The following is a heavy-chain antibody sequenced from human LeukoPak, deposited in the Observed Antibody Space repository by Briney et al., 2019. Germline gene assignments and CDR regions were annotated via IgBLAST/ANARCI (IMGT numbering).Heavy chain of an antibody. CDR3: ARRSHCSSTSCPRGHYYYYYMDV. CDR2: IYYSGST. Sequence: PSETLSLTCTVSGGSISSSSYYWGWIRQPPGKGLEWIGSIYYSGSTYYNPSLKSRVTISVDTPKNQFSPKLSSVTAADTAVYYCARRSHCSSTSCPRGHYYYYYMDVWGKGTTVTVSS. D-gene: IGHD2-2*01. CDR1: GGSISSSSYY. J-gene: IGHJ6*03. V-gene: IGHV4-39*01.